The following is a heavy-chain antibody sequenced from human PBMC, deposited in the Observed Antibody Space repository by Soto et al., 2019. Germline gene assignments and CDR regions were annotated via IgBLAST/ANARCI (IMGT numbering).Heavy chain of an antibody. Sequence: QVQLVQSGAEVKKPGASVKVSCKASGYTFISYGFTWVRQAPGQGLEWMGWISAYNGNTKYAQKLQGRVTMTTDTYTRTAYLELRSLRSDDPAVYYCARDLYDILTGFPGYWGQGTRVTVS. J-gene: IGHJ4*02. CDR1: GYTFISYG. CDR2: ISAYNGNT. D-gene: IGHD3-9*01. CDR3: ARDLYDILTGFPGY. V-gene: IGHV1-18*01.